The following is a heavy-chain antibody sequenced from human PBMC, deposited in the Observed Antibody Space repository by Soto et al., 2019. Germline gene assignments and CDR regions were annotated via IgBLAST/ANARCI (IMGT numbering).Heavy chain of an antibody. V-gene: IGHV1-18*01. CDR1: GYTFTSYG. CDR3: ARDSNWNDVNYYYGMDV. J-gene: IGHJ6*02. Sequence: QVQLVQSGAEVKKPGASLKVSCKASGYTFTSYGISWVRQAPGQGLEWMGWISAYNGNTNYAQRLQGRVTMTTDTSTSTAYMELRSLRSDDTAAYYCARDSNWNDVNYYYGMDVWGQGTTVTVSS. D-gene: IGHD1-1*01. CDR2: ISAYNGNT.